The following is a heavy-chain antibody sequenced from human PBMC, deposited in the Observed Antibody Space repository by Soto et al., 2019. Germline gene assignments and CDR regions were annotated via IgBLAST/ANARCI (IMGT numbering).Heavy chain of an antibody. CDR1: GFTFSSYA. J-gene: IGHJ5*02. V-gene: IGHV3-23*01. CDR2: ISGDGDNT. D-gene: IGHD3-3*01. Sequence: EVQLLDSGGGLVQPGGSLRLSCAASGFTFSSYAMSWVRQSPGKGLEWVSSISGDGDNTYYADSVQGLFTISRDTSKNTLYLQMYRLRGEDTAVYYCAKNPHYDFWSDSPNWFDPWGQGTLVTVSS. CDR3: AKNPHYDFWSDSPNWFDP.